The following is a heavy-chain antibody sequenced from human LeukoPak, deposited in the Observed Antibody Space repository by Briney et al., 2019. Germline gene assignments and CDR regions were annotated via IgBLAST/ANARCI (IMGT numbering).Heavy chain of an antibody. CDR3: ARDGYYYGSGPNAFDI. CDR2: IYHSGST. Sequence: SQTLSLTCAVSGGSISSSNWWSWVRQPPGKGLEWIGEIYHSGSTNYNPSLKSRVTISVDKSKNQFSLKLSSVTAADTAVYYCARDGYYYGSGPNAFDIWGQGTMVTVSS. J-gene: IGHJ3*02. CDR1: GGSISSSNW. D-gene: IGHD3-10*01. V-gene: IGHV4-4*02.